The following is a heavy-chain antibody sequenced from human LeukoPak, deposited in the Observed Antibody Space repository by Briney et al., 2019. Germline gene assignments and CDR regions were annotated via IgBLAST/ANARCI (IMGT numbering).Heavy chain of an antibody. CDR1: GGSISSSNYY. Sequence: PSETLSLTCSVSGGSISSSNYYWGWIRQPPGKGLEWIGYIYYSGSTNYNPSLKSRVTISVDTSKNQFSLKLSSVTAADTAVYYCARVFRGGSGSYRGNYFDYWGQGTLVTVSS. CDR3: ARVFRGGSGSYRGNYFDY. V-gene: IGHV4-61*05. J-gene: IGHJ4*02. D-gene: IGHD3-10*01. CDR2: IYYSGST.